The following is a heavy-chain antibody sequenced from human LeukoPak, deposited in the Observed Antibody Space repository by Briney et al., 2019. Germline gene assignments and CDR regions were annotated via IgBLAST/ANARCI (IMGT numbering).Heavy chain of an antibody. D-gene: IGHD6-19*01. Sequence: ASLKVSCKASGYTFKTYAISWVRQAPGQGLEWMGWISTYNGDTKYAQKFQGRVTMTTDTSTTTAYIELRSLRSDDTAVYYCARDPSNTSGWYIYFDYWGQGALVTVSS. V-gene: IGHV1-18*01. CDR2: ISTYNGDT. CDR1: GYTFKTYA. CDR3: ARDPSNTSGWYIYFDY. J-gene: IGHJ4*02.